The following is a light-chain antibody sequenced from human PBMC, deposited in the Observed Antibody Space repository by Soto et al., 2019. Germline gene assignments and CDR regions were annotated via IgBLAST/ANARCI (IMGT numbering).Light chain of an antibody. V-gene: IGKV3-20*01. J-gene: IGKJ4*01. Sequence: EIVLTQSPGTLSLSPGERATLSCRASQSVSSIYLGWYQQKPGQAPRLLIYGASIRATDIPDRFSGSGSGTDFTLTISRLEPEDFAVYYCQQYGSSPLTFGGGTKVDI. CDR2: GAS. CDR1: QSVSSIY. CDR3: QQYGSSPLT.